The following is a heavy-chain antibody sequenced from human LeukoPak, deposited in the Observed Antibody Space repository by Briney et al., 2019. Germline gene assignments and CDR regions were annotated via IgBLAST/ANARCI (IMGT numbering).Heavy chain of an antibody. Sequence: SETLSLTCAVYGGSFSGYYWSWIRQPAGKGLKWIGEINHSGSTNYNPSLKSRVTISVDTSKNQFSLKLSSVTAADTAVYYCARYLVVIMGEIDYWGQGTLVTVSS. D-gene: IGHD3-22*01. V-gene: IGHV4-34*01. J-gene: IGHJ4*02. CDR1: GGSFSGYY. CDR2: INHSGST. CDR3: ARYLVVIMGEIDY.